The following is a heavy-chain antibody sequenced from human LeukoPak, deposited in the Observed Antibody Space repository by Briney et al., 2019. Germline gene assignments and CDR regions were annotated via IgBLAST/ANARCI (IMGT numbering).Heavy chain of an antibody. D-gene: IGHD2/OR15-2a*01. CDR1: GFPFTRFA. CDR3: TKNIEIYGTYSIDV. J-gene: IGHJ6*02. Sequence: GGSLRLSCAASGFPFTRFAMTWVRQAPGKGLEWVSALSGTGDRTYYANSVKGRFTVSRDNSEKMVYLQMNSLRVEDTATYYCTKNIEIYGTYSIDVWGHGTTVTVSS. V-gene: IGHV3-23*01. CDR2: LSGTGDRT.